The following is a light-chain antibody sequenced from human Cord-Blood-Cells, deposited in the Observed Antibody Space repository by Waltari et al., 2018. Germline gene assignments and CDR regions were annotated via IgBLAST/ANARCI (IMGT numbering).Light chain of an antibody. Sequence: QLVLTQSPSASASLGASVKLTCTLSSGHSSYAIAWHQQQPEKGPRYLMKLNSDGSHSKGDGIPDRFSGSSSGAERDLTISSLQSEDEADYYCQTGGTGIRVFGGGTKLTVL. J-gene: IGLJ3*02. V-gene: IGLV4-69*01. CDR1: SGHSSYA. CDR2: LNSDGSH. CDR3: QTGGTGIRV.